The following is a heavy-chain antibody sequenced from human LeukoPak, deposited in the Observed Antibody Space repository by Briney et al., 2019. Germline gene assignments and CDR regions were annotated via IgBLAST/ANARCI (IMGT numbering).Heavy chain of an antibody. V-gene: IGHV3-21*01. J-gene: IGHJ4*02. Sequence: GGSLRLSCAASGFTFSSYSMNWVRQAPGKGLEWVSSISSSSSYIYYADSVKGRFTISRDNAKNSLYLQMNSLRAEDTAVYYCGKEGSGNSYGLAYYFDYWAREPWSPSPQ. CDR2: ISSSSSYI. CDR3: GKEGSGNSYGLAYYFDY. CDR1: GFTFSSYS. D-gene: IGHD5-18*01.